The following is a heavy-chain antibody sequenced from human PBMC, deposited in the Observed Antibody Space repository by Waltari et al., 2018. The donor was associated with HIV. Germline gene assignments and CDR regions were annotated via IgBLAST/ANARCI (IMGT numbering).Heavy chain of an antibody. CDR2: ISSGGTT. D-gene: IGHD3-22*01. Sequence: EVQLVESGGGLIQPGGSLRLSCAASGFTVNDNYMSWVRQAPGKGCECVSVISSGGTTYSAASVKGRFTISRDDSKNTVYLQLNSLRAEDTAIYYCARHGGGYHYGWYFDLWGRGTLVTVSS. CDR3: ARHGGGYHYGWYFDL. V-gene: IGHV3-53*01. J-gene: IGHJ2*01. CDR1: GFTVNDNY.